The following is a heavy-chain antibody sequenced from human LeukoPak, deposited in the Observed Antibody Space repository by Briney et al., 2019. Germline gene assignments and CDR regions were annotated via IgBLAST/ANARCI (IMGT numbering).Heavy chain of an antibody. CDR3: ARGEESGYDSSGYPS. Sequence: GGSLRLSCAASGFTFSSYSMNWVRQAPGKGLEWVAVIWYDGSNKYYADSVKGRFTISRDNSKNTLYLQMNSLRAEDTAVYYCARGEESGYDSSGYPSWGQGTLVTVSS. J-gene: IGHJ5*02. CDR1: GFTFSSYS. D-gene: IGHD3-22*01. V-gene: IGHV3-33*08. CDR2: IWYDGSNK.